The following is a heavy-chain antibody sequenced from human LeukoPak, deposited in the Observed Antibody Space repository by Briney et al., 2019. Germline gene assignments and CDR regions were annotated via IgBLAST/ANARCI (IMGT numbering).Heavy chain of an antibody. V-gene: IGHV4-59*01. CDR2: IYYSGST. D-gene: IGHD1-14*01. CDR1: GGSISSYY. J-gene: IGHJ6*02. CDR3: AGRTRYYYYYGMDV. Sequence: SETLSLTCTVSGGSISSYYWSWIRQPPGKGLEWVGYIYYSGSTNYNPSLKSRVTISVDTSKNQFSLKLSSVTAADTAVYYCAGRTRYYYYYGMDVWGQGTTVTVSS.